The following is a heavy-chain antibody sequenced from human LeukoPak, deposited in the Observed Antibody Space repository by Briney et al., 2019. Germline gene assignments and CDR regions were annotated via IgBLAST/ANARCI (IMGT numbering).Heavy chain of an antibody. CDR1: GFALSSHW. Sequence: GGSLRLSCAASGFALSSHWMTWVRKAPGRGPEWVANVNRDGSETYYLDSVKGRFTISKDNAKNSLYLQMNSLRAEDTALYHCARNNGMDVWGQGTTVIVSS. CDR2: VNRDGSET. CDR3: ARNNGMDV. J-gene: IGHJ6*02. V-gene: IGHV3-7*03.